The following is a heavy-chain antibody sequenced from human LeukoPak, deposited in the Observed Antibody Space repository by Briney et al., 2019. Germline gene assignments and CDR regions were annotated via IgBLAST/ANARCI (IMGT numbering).Heavy chain of an antibody. D-gene: IGHD5-24*01. J-gene: IGHJ3*02. CDR1: GFTFSLYW. Sequence: GGSLRLSCAASGFTFSLYWMNWVRQAPGKGLEWVANINQDGSEKYYVDSVKGRFTISRDNAKKSLYLQMNSLRVEDTAVYYCARGFDGYYGFDIWGQGTMVTVSS. V-gene: IGHV3-7*05. CDR3: ARGFDGYYGFDI. CDR2: INQDGSEK.